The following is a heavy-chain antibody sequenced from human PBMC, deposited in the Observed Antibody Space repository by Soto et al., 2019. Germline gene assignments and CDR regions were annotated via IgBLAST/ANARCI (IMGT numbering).Heavy chain of an antibody. D-gene: IGHD3-22*01. V-gene: IGHV3-23*01. CDR2: ISGSGGST. J-gene: IGHJ4*02. CDR3: AKDIADYYDSSGYYYPTFDY. CDR1: GFTFSSYA. Sequence: PGGSLRLSCAASGFTFSSYAMSWVRQAPGKGLEWVSVISGSGGSTYYADSVKGRFTISRDNSKNTLYLQMNSLRAEDTAVYYCAKDIADYYDSSGYYYPTFDYWGQGTLVTVSS.